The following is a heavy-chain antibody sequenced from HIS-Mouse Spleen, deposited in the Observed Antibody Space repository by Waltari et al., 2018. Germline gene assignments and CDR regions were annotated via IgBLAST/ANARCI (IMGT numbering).Heavy chain of an antibody. CDR3: ARSKGYCSSTSCYYFDY. CDR2: INHSGST. V-gene: IGHV4-34*01. Sequence: QVQLQQWGVGLLTPSATLSLTCAVSGGSFGGSYRSWIRQPPGKGLEWIGEINHSGSTNYHPSLKCRVTISVDTSTNQFSLKLSSVTAADTAVYYCARSKGYCSSTSCYYFDYWGQGTLVTVSS. CDR1: GGSFGGSY. J-gene: IGHJ4*02. D-gene: IGHD2-2*01.